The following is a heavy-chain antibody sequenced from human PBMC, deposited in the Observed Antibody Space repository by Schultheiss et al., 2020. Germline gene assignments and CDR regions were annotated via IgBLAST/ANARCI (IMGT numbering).Heavy chain of an antibody. CDR3: ARDGNSYDFWSNYYDY. CDR2: IYYSGST. J-gene: IGHJ4*02. V-gene: IGHV4-59*01. D-gene: IGHD3-3*01. Sequence: SETLSLTCAVYGGSFSSYYWSWIRQPPGKGLEWIGYIYYSGSTNYNPSLKSRVTISVDTSKNQFSLKLSSVTAADTAVYYCARDGNSYDFWSNYYDYWGQGTLVTVSS. CDR1: GGSFSSYY.